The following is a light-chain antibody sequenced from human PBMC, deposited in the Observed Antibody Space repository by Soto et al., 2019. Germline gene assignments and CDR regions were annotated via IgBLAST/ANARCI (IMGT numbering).Light chain of an antibody. J-gene: IGLJ2*01. V-gene: IGLV2-14*01. CDR3: SSYTSSSTLPMV. CDR1: SSDVGGYNY. Sequence: QSVLTQPASVSGSPGQSITISCTGTSSDVGGYNYVSWYQQHPGKAPKLMIYEVSNRPSGVSNRFSGSKSGNTASLTISGLQAEDEADYYCSSYTSSSTLPMVFGGGTKVTVL. CDR2: EVS.